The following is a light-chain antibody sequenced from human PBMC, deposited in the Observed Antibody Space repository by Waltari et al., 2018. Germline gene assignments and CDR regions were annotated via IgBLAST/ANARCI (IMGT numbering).Light chain of an antibody. V-gene: IGLV2-14*01. CDR2: DVF. J-gene: IGLJ2*01. CDR3: GSYSTNTLPWI. Sequence: QSALIQPASVSGSPGQSITISCSGSSSDVGGSRSVSWYQQHPGKAPKMIIFDVFNRHSGVSLRFSGSKSGSTASLTISDLQTEDGADYYCGSYSTNTLPWIFGGGTKVTVL. CDR1: SSDVGGSRS.